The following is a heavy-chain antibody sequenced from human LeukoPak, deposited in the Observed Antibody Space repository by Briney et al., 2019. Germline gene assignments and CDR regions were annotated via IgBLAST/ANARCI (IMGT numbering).Heavy chain of an antibody. J-gene: IGHJ5*02. CDR3: ARQRGSSGTINWLDP. D-gene: IGHD3-10*01. CDR1: GYSFSTYW. Sequence: GESLKISCHGSGYSFSTYWIGWVRQFPGEGLEWMGVISPDDSDTRYRPSFQGLVTISADRSIRTAYLQWSILKASDTAMYYCARQRGSSGTINWLDPWGQGTLVTVSS. V-gene: IGHV5-51*01. CDR2: ISPDDSDT.